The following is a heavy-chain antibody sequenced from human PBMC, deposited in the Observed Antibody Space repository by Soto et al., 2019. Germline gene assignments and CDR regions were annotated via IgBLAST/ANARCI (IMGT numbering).Heavy chain of an antibody. CDR3: ARSRLANYYDSSCHFGY. CDR2: ISAYNGNT. Sequence: ASVKVSCKASGYTFTSYGISWVRQAPGQGLEWMGWISAYNGNTNYAQKLQGRVTMTTDTSTSTAYMELRSLRSDDTAVYYCARSRLANYYDSSCHFGYWGQGTLVTVSS. J-gene: IGHJ4*02. D-gene: IGHD3-22*01. V-gene: IGHV1-18*01. CDR1: GYTFTSYG.